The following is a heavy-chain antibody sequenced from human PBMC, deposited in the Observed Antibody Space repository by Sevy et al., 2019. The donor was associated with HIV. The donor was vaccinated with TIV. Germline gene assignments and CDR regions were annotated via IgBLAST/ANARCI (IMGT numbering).Heavy chain of an antibody. V-gene: IGHV3-30*04. CDR3: ARDLPHLLPWELSRGSDF. D-gene: IGHD3-16*01. J-gene: IGHJ4*02. Sequence: GESLKISCTAYGFTFSNYAVHWVRQAPGKGLEWVAIISHDEIHKDFADSVRGRFSISRDTSKNTIYLQMNSLRPEDTAVYYCARDLPHLLPWELSRGSDFWGQRTLVTVSS. CDR2: ISHDEIHK. CDR1: GFTFSNYA.